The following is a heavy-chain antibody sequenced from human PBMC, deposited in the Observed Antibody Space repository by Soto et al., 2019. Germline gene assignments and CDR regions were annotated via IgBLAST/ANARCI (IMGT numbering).Heavy chain of an antibody. Sequence: ASVKVSCKVSGYTLTELSMHWVRQAPGKGLEWTGGFDPEDGETIYAQKFQGRVTMTEDTSTDTAYMELSSLRSEDTAVYYCATNPPTLRFLEWFPEGMFHPWGQGTQVTVSS. D-gene: IGHD3-3*01. CDR1: GYTLTELS. CDR2: FDPEDGET. CDR3: ATNPPTLRFLEWFPEGMFHP. J-gene: IGHJ5*02. V-gene: IGHV1-24*01.